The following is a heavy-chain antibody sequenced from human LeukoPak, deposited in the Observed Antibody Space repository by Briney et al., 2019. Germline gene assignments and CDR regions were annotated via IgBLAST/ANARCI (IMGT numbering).Heavy chain of an antibody. CDR3: ATPYYYYGMDV. CDR1: GYTFTSYA. Sequence: GASVKVSCKASGYTFTSYAISWVRQAPGQGLEWMGGFDPEDGETIYAQKFQGRVTMTEDASTDTAYMELSSLRSEDTAVYYCATPYYYYGMDVWGQGTTVTVSS. CDR2: FDPEDGET. J-gene: IGHJ6*02. V-gene: IGHV1-24*01.